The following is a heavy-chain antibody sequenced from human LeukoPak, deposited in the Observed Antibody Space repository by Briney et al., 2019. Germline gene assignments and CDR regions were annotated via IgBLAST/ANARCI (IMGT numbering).Heavy chain of an antibody. J-gene: IGHJ4*02. CDR1: GFTFTMFA. Sequence: GGSLRLSCAASGFTFTMFAITWVRQAPGKGLEWVSYISSSGSTGYYAESVRGRFTVSRDNAKNSLYLQMNSLRAEDTAVYYCARDIVKSPFDICLDSWGQGTLVTVSS. CDR3: ARDIVKSPFDICLDS. D-gene: IGHD3-16*02. V-gene: IGHV3-48*03. CDR2: ISSSGSTG.